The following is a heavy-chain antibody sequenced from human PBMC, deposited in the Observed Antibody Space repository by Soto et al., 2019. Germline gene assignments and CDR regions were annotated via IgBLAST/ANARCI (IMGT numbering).Heavy chain of an antibody. CDR3: ARGSYYSGWV. Sequence: SPTLSLPCAISGDSVSSTSAAWSWIRQSPSRGLEWLGRTYYRSKWYSDYAVSVKSRITINPDTSKNQFSLQLNSVTPEDTAVYYCARGSYYSGWVWGQGTRVTVS. V-gene: IGHV6-1*01. D-gene: IGHD6-19*01. J-gene: IGHJ4*02. CDR1: GDSVSSTSAA. CDR2: TYYRSKWYS.